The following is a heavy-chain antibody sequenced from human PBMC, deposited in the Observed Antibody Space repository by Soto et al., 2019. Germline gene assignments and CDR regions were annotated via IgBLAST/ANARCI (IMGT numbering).Heavy chain of an antibody. V-gene: IGHV4-39*01. D-gene: IGHD3-9*01. J-gene: IGHJ4*02. Sequence: QLLLQESGPGLVKPSETLSLMCSVSDDSINSDKYYWGWIRQPPGKGLEWIGSIYYRGNAYYNPSLQTRVTISLDKSKSQFSLKLNSVTAADSAVYFCARLEGLATISYYFDFWGPGALVTVSS. CDR1: DDSINSDKYY. CDR3: ARLEGLATISYYFDF. CDR2: IYYRGNA.